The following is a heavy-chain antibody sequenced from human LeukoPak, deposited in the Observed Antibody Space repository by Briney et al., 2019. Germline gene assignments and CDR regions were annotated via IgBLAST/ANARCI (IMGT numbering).Heavy chain of an antibody. J-gene: IGHJ4*02. CDR2: ISSTSSHI. D-gene: IGHD3-16*02. CDR1: GFTFSSYK. V-gene: IGHV3-21*01. CDR3: ARDDSASNYRF. Sequence: GGSLRLSCAASGFTFSSYKMNWVRQAPGKGLEWVSYISSTSSHIYYADSVKGRFTISRDNAKNSLYLQMNILRAEDTAVYYCARDDSASNYRFWGQGTLVTVSS.